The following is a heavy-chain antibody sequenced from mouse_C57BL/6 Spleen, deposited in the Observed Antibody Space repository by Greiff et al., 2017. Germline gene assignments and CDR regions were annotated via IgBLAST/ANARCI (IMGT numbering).Heavy chain of an antibody. Sequence: QVQLQQPGAELVKPGASVKLSCKASGYTFTSYWMQWVKQRPGQGLEWIGEIDPSDSYTNYNQKFKGKATLTVDTSSSTAYMQLSSLTSEDSAVYYCARGNDGYPNYFDYWGQGTTLTVSS. CDR1: GYTFTSYW. V-gene: IGHV1-50*01. J-gene: IGHJ2*01. CDR3: ARGNDGYPNYFDY. CDR2: IDPSDSYT. D-gene: IGHD2-3*01.